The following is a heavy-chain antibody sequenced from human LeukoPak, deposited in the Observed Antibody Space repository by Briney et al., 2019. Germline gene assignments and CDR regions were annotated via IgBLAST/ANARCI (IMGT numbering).Heavy chain of an antibody. J-gene: IGHJ4*02. CDR3: ARDSGYDAYSSSWYFDY. CDR2: IIPIFGTA. Sequence: ASVKVSFKASGGTFSSYAISWVRQAPGQGLEWMGGIIPIFGTANYAQKFQGRVTITADESTSTAYMELSSLRSEDTAVYYCARDSGYDAYSSSWYFDYWGQGTLVTVSS. D-gene: IGHD6-13*01. CDR1: GGTFSSYA. V-gene: IGHV1-69*13.